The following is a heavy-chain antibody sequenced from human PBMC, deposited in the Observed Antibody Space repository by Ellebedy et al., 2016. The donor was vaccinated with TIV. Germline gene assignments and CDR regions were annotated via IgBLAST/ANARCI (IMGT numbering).Heavy chain of an antibody. CDR2: ISNDGSNE. V-gene: IGHV3-30-3*01. Sequence: GESLKISCEASGFTFSSYAMHWVRQAPGKGLEWVAVISNDGSNEYYADSAKGRLTISRDNSKDTFYLQVNSLRAEDTAVYYCAHFLGNTMVRGVLTVLDYWGQGALVTVSS. CDR1: GFTFSSYA. D-gene: IGHD3-10*01. CDR3: AHFLGNTMVRGVLTVLDY. J-gene: IGHJ4*02.